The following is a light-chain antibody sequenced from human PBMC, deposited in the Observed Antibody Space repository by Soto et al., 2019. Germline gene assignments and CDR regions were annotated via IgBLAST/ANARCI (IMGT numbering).Light chain of an antibody. CDR2: DAS. Sequence: EIVLTQSPATLSLSPGERETLSCRASQSVSSYLAWYQQKPGQAPRLLIYDASNRATGIPARSSGSGSGTDFTLTISSLEPEDFAVYYCQPRSNWPPITFGQGTRLEIK. J-gene: IGKJ5*01. CDR1: QSVSSY. CDR3: QPRSNWPPIT. V-gene: IGKV3-11*01.